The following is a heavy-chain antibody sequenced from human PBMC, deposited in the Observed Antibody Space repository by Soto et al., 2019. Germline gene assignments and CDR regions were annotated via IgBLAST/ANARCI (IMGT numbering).Heavy chain of an antibody. J-gene: IGHJ4*02. D-gene: IGHD6-13*01. CDR1: GGTFSSYT. V-gene: IGHV1-69*02. Sequence: GASVKVSCKASGGTFSSYTISWVRKAPGQGLEWMGRIIPILGIANYAQKFQGRVTITADKSTSTAYMELSSLRSEDTAVYYCARVSEQLASIDYWGQGTLVTVSS. CDR2: IIPILGIA. CDR3: ARVSEQLASIDY.